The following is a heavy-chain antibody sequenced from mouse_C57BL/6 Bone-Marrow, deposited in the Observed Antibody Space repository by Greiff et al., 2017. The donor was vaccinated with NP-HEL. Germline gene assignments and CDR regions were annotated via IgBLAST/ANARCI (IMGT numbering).Heavy chain of an antibody. D-gene: IGHD6-1*02. CDR3: AKGTGSPLSYWYFDG. CDR1: GFNITNTY. Sequence: EVQLQQSVAELVRPGASVKLSCTASGFNITNTYMHWVKQRPEQGLEWIGRIDPANGNTKYAPKFKGKATLTVDKSSSTAYMQLSSLTSEDSAVYYCAKGTGSPLSYWYFDGWGTGTTVTVAS. V-gene: IGHV14-3*01. CDR2: IDPANGNT. J-gene: IGHJ1*03.